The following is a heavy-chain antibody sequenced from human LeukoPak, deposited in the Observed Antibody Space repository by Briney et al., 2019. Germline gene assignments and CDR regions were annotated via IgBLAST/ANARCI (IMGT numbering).Heavy chain of an antibody. CDR1: GYTFTGYY. CDR2: INPSGGST. J-gene: IGHJ4*02. D-gene: IGHD3-10*01. CDR3: VRSPTSGTYYNRPYYFDY. V-gene: IGHV1-46*01. Sequence: GASVKVSCKASGYTFTGYYMHWVRQAPGQGLEWMGIINPSGGSTSYAQKFQGRVTMTRDMSTSTVYMELSSLRSEDTAVYYCVRSPTSGTYYNRPYYFDYWGQGTLVTVSS.